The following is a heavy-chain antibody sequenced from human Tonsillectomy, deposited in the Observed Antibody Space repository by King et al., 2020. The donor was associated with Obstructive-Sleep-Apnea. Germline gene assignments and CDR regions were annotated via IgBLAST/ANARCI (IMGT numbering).Heavy chain of an antibody. CDR2: MNPNSGNT. CDR1: GYTFTSYD. J-gene: IGHJ4*02. V-gene: IGHV1-8*01. CDR3: ARGRHSSGWYPLNY. Sequence: QLVQSGAEVKKPGASVKVSCRASGYTFTSYDINWVRQATGQGLEWLGWMNPNSGNTGYAQKFQGRVTMTKNTSISTAYMELSSLRSEDTAVYYCARGRHSSGWYPLNYWGRGTLVTVSS. D-gene: IGHD6-19*01.